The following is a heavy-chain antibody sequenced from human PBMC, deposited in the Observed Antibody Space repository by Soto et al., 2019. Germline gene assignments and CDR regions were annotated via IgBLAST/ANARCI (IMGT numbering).Heavy chain of an antibody. CDR2: IYHSGST. V-gene: IGHV4-30-2*05. D-gene: IGHD1-20*01. CDR1: GGSISSGGYS. Sequence: LSLTCAVSGGSISSGGYSWSWIRQPPGKGLEWIGYIYHSGSTYYNPSLKSRVTISVDTSKNQFSLKLSSVTAADTAVYYCARVGGINWFDPWGQGTLVTVSS. CDR3: ARVGGINWFDP. J-gene: IGHJ5*02.